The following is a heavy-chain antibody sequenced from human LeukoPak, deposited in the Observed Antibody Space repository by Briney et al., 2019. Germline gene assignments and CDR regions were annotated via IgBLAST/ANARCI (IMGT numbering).Heavy chain of an antibody. J-gene: IGHJ6*02. Sequence: GGSLRLSCAASGFIFSSYSMSWVRQAPGKGLEWVPVITGSGGNTYYADSVKGRFTISRDNSKNTLYLQMNSLRAEDTAVYYCARERGGYSYGYGYYYGMDVWGQGTTVTVSS. CDR2: ITGSGGNT. CDR1: GFIFSSYS. CDR3: ARERGGYSYGYGYYYGMDV. D-gene: IGHD5-18*01. V-gene: IGHV3-23*01.